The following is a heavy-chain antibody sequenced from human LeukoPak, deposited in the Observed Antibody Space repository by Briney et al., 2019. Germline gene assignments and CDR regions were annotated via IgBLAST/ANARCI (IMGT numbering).Heavy chain of an antibody. CDR2: IRQDGSDE. CDR1: GISLSSLW. D-gene: IGHD2-15*01. V-gene: IGHV3-7*01. Sequence: PGGSLRLSCAASGISLSSLWMSWFRQAPNKGLEWVADIRQDGSDEHYVASVKGRFTISRDSTSLFLQMNSLRAEDTAVYYCAGGQGWHFDLWGRGTLITVSS. J-gene: IGHJ2*01. CDR3: AGGQGWHFDL.